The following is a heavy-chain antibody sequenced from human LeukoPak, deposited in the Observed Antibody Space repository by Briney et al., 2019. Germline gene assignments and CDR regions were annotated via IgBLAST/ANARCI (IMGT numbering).Heavy chain of an antibody. CDR1: GFTVSSNY. Sequence: GGSLRLSCAASGFTVSSNYMSWVRQAPWKGLEWVANIKQDGSEKYYVDSVKGRFTISRDNAKNSLYLQMNSLRAEDTAVYYCAREEYSSGWWDYWGQGTLVTVSS. CDR2: IKQDGSEK. CDR3: AREEYSSGWWDY. D-gene: IGHD6-19*01. J-gene: IGHJ4*02. V-gene: IGHV3-7*01.